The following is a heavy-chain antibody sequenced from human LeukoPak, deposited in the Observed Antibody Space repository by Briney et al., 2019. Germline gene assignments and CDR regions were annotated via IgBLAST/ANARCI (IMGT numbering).Heavy chain of an antibody. J-gene: IGHJ4*02. Sequence: GGSLRLSCAASGFTFSSYGMHWVRQAPGKGLEWVAFIRYDGSNKYCADSVKGRFTISRDNSKNTLYLQMNSLRAEDTAVYYCAKGWNGDFWSGLLGHYFDYWGQGTLVTVSS. D-gene: IGHD3-3*01. V-gene: IGHV3-30*02. CDR3: AKGWNGDFWSGLLGHYFDY. CDR1: GFTFSSYG. CDR2: IRYDGSNK.